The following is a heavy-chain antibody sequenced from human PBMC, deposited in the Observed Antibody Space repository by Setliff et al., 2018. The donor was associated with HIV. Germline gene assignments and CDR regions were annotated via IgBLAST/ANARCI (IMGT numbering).Heavy chain of an antibody. CDR3: VRSPGMFDY. CDR1: GFMLSKDW. Sequence: PGGSLRLSCAASGFMLSKDWMSWVRQAPGKGLEWVASVNPDGSEASAVGSMKGRFTVSRDNAKNSLSLQMNSLRAEDTAVYYCVRSPGMFDYWGQGTPVTVSA. CDR2: VNPDGSEA. V-gene: IGHV3-7*01. D-gene: IGHD1-1*01. J-gene: IGHJ4*02.